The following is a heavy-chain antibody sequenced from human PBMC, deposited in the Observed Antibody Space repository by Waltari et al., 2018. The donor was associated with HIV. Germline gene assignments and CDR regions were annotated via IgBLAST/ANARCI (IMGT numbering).Heavy chain of an antibody. CDR3: STAEIHASATYFDY. CDR1: GFTFRDAR. V-gene: IGHV3-15*01. CDR2: IRSSADGWKT. J-gene: IGHJ4*02. Sequence: EGPLEESGGDLVKPGGCLRLSCAASGFTFRDARMTWVRHVPGKGLEWVAHIRSSADGWKTDYAVVVKEVFPVSRYESTRTLYLQMISLKPGDTGVYYWSTAEIHASATYFDYWGQGTLVSVSS.